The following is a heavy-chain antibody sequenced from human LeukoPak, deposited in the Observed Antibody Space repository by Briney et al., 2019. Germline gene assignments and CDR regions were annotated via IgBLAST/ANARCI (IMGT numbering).Heavy chain of an antibody. CDR1: GGSITNTNYY. V-gene: IGHV4-39*07. Sequence: SQTLSLTCSVSGGSITNTNYYWAWIRQPPGEGLEWIGSVYHSGITYYTPSLKSRVSISVDTSKNQFSLKVTSVTAADTAVYYCAREWQYQFDYWGQGSLVTVSS. J-gene: IGHJ4*02. CDR3: AREWQYQFDY. D-gene: IGHD4-11*01. CDR2: VYHSGIT.